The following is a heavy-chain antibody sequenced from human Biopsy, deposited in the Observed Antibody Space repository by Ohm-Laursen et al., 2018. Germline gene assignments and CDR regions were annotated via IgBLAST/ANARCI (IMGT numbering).Heavy chain of an antibody. CDR1: GDTFSRSA. Sequence: SVKISCKASGDTFSRSAFFWVRQAPGQGLVYLGRIIPIVGITNHAQTFQGRITLTADKSTFMVYMELSRLRSDDTAIYYCARGGSGSGYYGMDVWGQGATVSVSS. J-gene: IGHJ6*02. CDR3: ARGGSGSGYYGMDV. CDR2: IIPIVGIT. V-gene: IGHV1-69*04. D-gene: IGHD3-10*01.